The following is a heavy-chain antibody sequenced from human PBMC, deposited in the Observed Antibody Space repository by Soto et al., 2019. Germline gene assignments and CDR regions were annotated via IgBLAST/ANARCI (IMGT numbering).Heavy chain of an antibody. Sequence: GESLKISCKVSGYDFTNYWIGWVRQVPAKGLEWVAVISPADSRTTYSPSFQGQVTISADKSISTAYLQWSSLKASDTAMYYCARHIGPGYGDYAYWGQGTLVTVSS. V-gene: IGHV5-51*01. D-gene: IGHD4-17*01. CDR2: ISPADSRT. CDR3: ARHIGPGYGDYAY. J-gene: IGHJ4*02. CDR1: GYDFTNYW.